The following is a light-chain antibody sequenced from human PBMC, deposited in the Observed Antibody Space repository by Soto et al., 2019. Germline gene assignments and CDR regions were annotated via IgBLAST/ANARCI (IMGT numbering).Light chain of an antibody. J-gene: IGKJ4*01. V-gene: IGKV3-20*01. CDR2: DAS. Sequence: EIVMTQSPATLSVSPGERAALSCRASQSVSNTLAWYQQRPGQAPRLLIYDASTRATGIPDRFSGSGSGTDFTLTISRLEPEDFAVYFCQQYARSPLAFGGGTKVDIK. CDR1: QSVSNT. CDR3: QQYARSPLA.